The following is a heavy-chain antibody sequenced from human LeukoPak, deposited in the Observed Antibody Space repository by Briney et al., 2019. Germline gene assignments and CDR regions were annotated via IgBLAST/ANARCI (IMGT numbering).Heavy chain of an antibody. CDR1: GFTFSSYE. V-gene: IGHV3-48*03. Sequence: GGSLRLSCVASGFTFSSYEMNWVRQAPGKGLEWVSYISNSGSTMYYADSVKGRFTISRNNAKNSLYLQMNSLRAEDTAVYYCARDWRHRDYGSGSLDYWGQGALVTVSS. CDR3: ARDWRHRDYGSGSLDY. CDR2: ISNSGSTM. J-gene: IGHJ4*02. D-gene: IGHD3-10*01.